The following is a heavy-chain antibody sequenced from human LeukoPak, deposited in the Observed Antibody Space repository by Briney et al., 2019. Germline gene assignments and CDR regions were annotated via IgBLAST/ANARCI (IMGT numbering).Heavy chain of an antibody. CDR3: ARDIEDGSGYFNWFDP. CDR2: IIPILGIA. V-gene: IGHV1-69*04. D-gene: IGHD3-10*01. CDR1: GCTFSSYT. Sequence: SVRVSCTASGCTFSSYTISWVRQAPGKGLEWMGRIIPILGIADYAQTFQGRVTITADKSTSTGYMELSSLRSEETAVYYCARDIEDGSGYFNWFDPWGQGTLVTVSS. J-gene: IGHJ5*02.